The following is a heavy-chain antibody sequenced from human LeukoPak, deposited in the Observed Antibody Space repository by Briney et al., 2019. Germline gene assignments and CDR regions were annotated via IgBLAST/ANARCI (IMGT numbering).Heavy chain of an antibody. Sequence: ASVKVSCKASGNIFTGYYMHWVRQAPGQGLEWMGWINPNSGGTNYAQKFQGRVTMTRDTSISTAYMELSRLRSDDTAAYYCASQNFVGSFDYWGQGTLVTVSS. D-gene: IGHD2/OR15-2a*01. J-gene: IGHJ4*02. CDR2: INPNSGGT. V-gene: IGHV1-2*02. CDR3: ASQNFVGSFDY. CDR1: GNIFTGYY.